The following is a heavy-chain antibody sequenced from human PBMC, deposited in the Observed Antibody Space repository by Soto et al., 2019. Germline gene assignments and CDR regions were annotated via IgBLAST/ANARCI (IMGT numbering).Heavy chain of an antibody. CDR1: GGSISPYY. V-gene: IGHV4-59*01. J-gene: IGHJ4*02. Sequence: PSETLSLTCTVSGGSISPYYWSWIRQPPGKGLEWIGYIYYSGSTSYNPSLRSRVTISVDTSRSQFSLRLSSVTAADTAVYFCARSVAVPGAHIDYWGQGTQVTVSS. CDR2: IYYSGST. CDR3: ARSVAVPGAHIDY. D-gene: IGHD6-19*01.